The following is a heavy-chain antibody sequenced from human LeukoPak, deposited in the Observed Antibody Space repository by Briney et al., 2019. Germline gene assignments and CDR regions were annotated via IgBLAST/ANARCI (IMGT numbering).Heavy chain of an antibody. CDR2: IYYSGST. Sequence: PSETLSLTCTVSGGSISSYYWSWIRQPPGKGLEWIGYIYYSGSTNYNTSLKSRGTISVDTSKNQFSLKLSSVTAADTAVYYCARGGIAVAGTFDPWGQGTLVTVSS. V-gene: IGHV4-59*01. D-gene: IGHD6-19*01. J-gene: IGHJ5*02. CDR3: ARGGIAVAGTFDP. CDR1: GGSISSYY.